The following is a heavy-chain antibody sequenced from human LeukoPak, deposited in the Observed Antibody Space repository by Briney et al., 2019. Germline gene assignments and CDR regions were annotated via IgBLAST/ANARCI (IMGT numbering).Heavy chain of an antibody. V-gene: IGHV4-38-2*02. CDR1: GYSISSGYY. CDR3: ARPLRIAVRSGPFDY. J-gene: IGHJ4*02. Sequence: SETLSLTCTVSGYSISSGYYWGWIRQPPGKGLEWIGSIYHSGSTYYNPSLKSRVTISVDTSKNQFSLKLSSVTAADTAVFYCARPLRIAVRSGPFDYWGQGILVSVSS. CDR2: IYHSGST. D-gene: IGHD6-6*01.